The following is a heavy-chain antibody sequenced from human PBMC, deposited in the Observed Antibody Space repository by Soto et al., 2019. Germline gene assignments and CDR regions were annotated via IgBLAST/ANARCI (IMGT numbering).Heavy chain of an antibody. CDR3: AREAAAATDYHGLDV. CDR2: ISNDGSNQ. CDR1: GFILSSYT. V-gene: IGHV3-30-3*01. J-gene: IGHJ6*02. Sequence: GGSLRLSCAASGFILSSYTVHWVRQAPGKGLEWVAVISNDGSNQYYADSVKGRFTISRDNSKNTLYLQMNSLRGGDTAVYYCAREAAAATDYHGLDVWGQGTTVTVSS. D-gene: IGHD6-13*01.